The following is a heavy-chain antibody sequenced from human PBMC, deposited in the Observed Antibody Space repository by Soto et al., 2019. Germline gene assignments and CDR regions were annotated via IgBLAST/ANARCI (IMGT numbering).Heavy chain of an antibody. CDR2: IIPIFGTA. CDR3: ARDSSSSTQHPVFRVNYYYYYGMDG. CDR1: GGTFSSYA. J-gene: IGHJ6*02. Sequence: SVKVSCKASGGTFSSYAISWVRQAPGQGLEWMGGIIPIFGTANYAQKFQGRVTITADESTSTAYMELSSLRSEDTAVYYCARDSSSSTQHPVFRVNYYYYYGMDGCGQGTKVTLAS. D-gene: IGHD6-6*01. V-gene: IGHV1-69*13.